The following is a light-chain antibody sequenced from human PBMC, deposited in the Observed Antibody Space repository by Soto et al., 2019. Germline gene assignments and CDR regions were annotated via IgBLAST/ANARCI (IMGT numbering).Light chain of an antibody. CDR2: DAS. CDR3: QQYVNALT. J-gene: IGKJ4*01. Sequence: DIQMTQSPSSLSASAGDRVTITCQASHDISNHLNWYQQKPGKAPKLLINDASNLETGVPSRFSGSGSGTDFTLTISSLQPEDIATYYCQQYVNALTFGGGTNVEIK. CDR1: HDISNH. V-gene: IGKV1-33*01.